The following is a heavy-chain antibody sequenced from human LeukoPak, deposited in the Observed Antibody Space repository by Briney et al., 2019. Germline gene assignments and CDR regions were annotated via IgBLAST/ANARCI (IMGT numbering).Heavy chain of an antibody. CDR3: ARSIAAAGARDYMDV. J-gene: IGHJ6*03. CDR2: IYSGGST. V-gene: IGHV3-53*01. Sequence: GESLRLSCAASGFTVSSNYMSWVRQAPGKGLEWVSVIYSGGSTYYADSVKGRFTISRDNSKNTLYLQMNSLRAEDTAVYYCARSIAAAGARDYMDVWGKGTTVTVSS. D-gene: IGHD6-13*01. CDR1: GFTVSSNY.